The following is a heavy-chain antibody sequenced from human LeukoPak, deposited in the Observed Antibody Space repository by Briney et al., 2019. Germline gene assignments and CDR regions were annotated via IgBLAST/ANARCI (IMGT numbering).Heavy chain of an antibody. D-gene: IGHD1-14*01. CDR2: INGGGGST. J-gene: IGHJ4*02. V-gene: IGHV3-23*01. Sequence: GGSLRLSCAASGFTFSNYAMNWVRQAPGKGLEWVSSINGGGGSTYYADSVKGRFTISRDNSKNTLYLQMNSLRAEDTAVYYCAKPAKTDYADYWGQGTRVTVSS. CDR1: GFTFSNYA. CDR3: AKPAKTDYADY.